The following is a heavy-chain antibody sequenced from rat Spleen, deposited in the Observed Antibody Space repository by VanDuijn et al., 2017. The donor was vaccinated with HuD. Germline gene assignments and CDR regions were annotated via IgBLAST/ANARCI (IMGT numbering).Heavy chain of an antibody. CDR3: TRALGGERGYVMDA. J-gene: IGHJ4*01. CDR1: GFTFNNYW. CDR2: ITNTGGST. D-gene: IGHD1-1*01. Sequence: EVQLVESGGGLVQPGRSLKLSCVASGFTFNNYWMTWIRQAPGKGLEWVASITNTGGSTYYPDSVKGRFTISRDNAKSTLYLQMNSLRSEDTATYYCTRALGGERGYVMDAWGQGASVTVSS. V-gene: IGHV5-31*01.